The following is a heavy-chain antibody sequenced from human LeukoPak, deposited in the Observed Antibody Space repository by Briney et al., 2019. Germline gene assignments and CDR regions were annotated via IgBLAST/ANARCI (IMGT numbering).Heavy chain of an antibody. Sequence: ASETLSLTCTVSGVSISSSYSYWGWIRQPPGMGLEWIGSIYYTGNTYYNASLKSQVSISIDTSKNQFSLKLSSVTAADTAVYYCARVDVWGSSTSDYFDYWGQGTLVTVSS. D-gene: IGHD3-16*01. CDR1: GVSISSSYSY. CDR2: IYYTGNT. V-gene: IGHV4-39*07. CDR3: ARVDVWGSSTSDYFDY. J-gene: IGHJ4*02.